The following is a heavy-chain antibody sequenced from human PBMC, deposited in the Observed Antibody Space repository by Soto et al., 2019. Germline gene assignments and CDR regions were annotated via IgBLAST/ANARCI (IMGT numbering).Heavy chain of an antibody. CDR2: INPNSGGT. Sequence: GASEKVSCKASGYTFTGYYMHWVRQAPGQGLEWMGWINPNSGGTNYAQKFQGRVTMTRDTSISTAYMELSRLRSDDTAVYYCASHYYDSSRYYYGMDVWGQGTTVTVSS. V-gene: IGHV1-2*02. D-gene: IGHD3-22*01. CDR3: ASHYYDSSRYYYGMDV. CDR1: GYTFTGYY. J-gene: IGHJ6*02.